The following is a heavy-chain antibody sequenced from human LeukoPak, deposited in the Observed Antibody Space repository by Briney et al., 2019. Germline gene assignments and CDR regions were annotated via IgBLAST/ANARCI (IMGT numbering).Heavy chain of an antibody. CDR2: VTSSGRTP. CDR1: GFTFNTHA. D-gene: IGHD3-10*01. V-gene: IGHV3-23*01. J-gene: IGHJ4*02. CDR3: AKDRPNFYETSGSYYKIKGDF. Sequence: PGGSLRLSCEASGFTFNTHAMSCVRQAPGKGLEWVASVTSSGRTPYYADSVKGRFTISRDNSKNTLYLQMNSLRGEDTAVYYCAKDRPNFYETSGSYYKIKGDFWGQGSLVTVSS.